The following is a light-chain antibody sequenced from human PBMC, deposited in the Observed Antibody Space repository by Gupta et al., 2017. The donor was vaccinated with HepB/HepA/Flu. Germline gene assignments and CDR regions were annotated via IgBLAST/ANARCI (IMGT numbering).Light chain of an antibody. J-gene: IGLJ3*02. CDR3: SSLTTSSTWV. Sequence: QSALTQPASVSESPGQSIPISCPGSSSDIVSDNYVYWYQQHPGKAPKLIIFDVTNRPSGPSDRFSGSKSCNTASLTIAGLQAEDEADYYCSSLTTSSTWVFGGGTKLTVL. CDR2: DVT. CDR1: SSDIVSDNY. V-gene: IGLV2-14*01.